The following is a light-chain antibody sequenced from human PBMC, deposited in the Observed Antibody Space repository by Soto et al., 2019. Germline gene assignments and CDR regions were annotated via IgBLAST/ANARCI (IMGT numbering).Light chain of an antibody. Sequence: EILLTQSPVTLSLSPGERATLSCRASQNVRCYLAWYQQKPGQAPRLLIYDASNRATGIPARFSGSGSGTDFTLTISSLEPEDSAVYYCQQNLGVHTFGQGTKVDIK. CDR2: DAS. CDR1: QNVRCY. CDR3: QQNLGVHT. V-gene: IGKV3-11*01. J-gene: IGKJ1*01.